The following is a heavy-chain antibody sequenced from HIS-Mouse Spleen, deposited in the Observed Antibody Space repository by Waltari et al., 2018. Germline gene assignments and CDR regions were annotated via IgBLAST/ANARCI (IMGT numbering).Heavy chain of an antibody. CDR2: VYYSWST. CDR3: AREIPYSSSWYDWYFDL. J-gene: IGHJ2*01. CDR1: GGSISSSSYY. D-gene: IGHD6-13*01. V-gene: IGHV4-39*07. Sequence: QLQLQESGPGLVKPSETLSLTCTVSGGSISSSSYYWCWIRQPPGKGRGWIGSVYYSWSTHDNPSLKSRVNISVDTSKNQFSLKLSSVTAADTAVYYCAREIPYSSSWYDWYFDLWGRGTLVTVSS.